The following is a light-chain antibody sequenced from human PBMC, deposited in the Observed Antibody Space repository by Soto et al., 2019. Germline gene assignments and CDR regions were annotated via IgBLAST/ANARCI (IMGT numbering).Light chain of an antibody. CDR3: QQYNSWPRT. CDR2: DAS. Sequence: ENVFTQFPGTPSFSPGETAHVSFRASQDIGTNLAWYQQKPGQAPRLLIYDASSRATGVPARFSGSGSGTDFSLTISSLEPEDVAVYYCQQYNSWPRTFGQGTKVDIK. V-gene: IGKV3D-11*01. J-gene: IGKJ1*01. CDR1: QDIGTN.